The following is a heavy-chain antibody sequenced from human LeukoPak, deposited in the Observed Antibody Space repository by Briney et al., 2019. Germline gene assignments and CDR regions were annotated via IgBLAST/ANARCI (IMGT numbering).Heavy chain of an antibody. CDR2: IYTSGST. D-gene: IGHD3-3*01. Sequence: SETLSLTCTVSGGSISSYYWSWIRQPAGKGLEWIGRIYTSGSTNYNPSLKSRVTMSVDTSKNQFSLKLSSVTAADTAVYYCAREVTIFEVNYHYMDVWGKGTTVTVSS. J-gene: IGHJ6*03. V-gene: IGHV4-4*07. CDR3: AREVTIFEVNYHYMDV. CDR1: GGSISSYY.